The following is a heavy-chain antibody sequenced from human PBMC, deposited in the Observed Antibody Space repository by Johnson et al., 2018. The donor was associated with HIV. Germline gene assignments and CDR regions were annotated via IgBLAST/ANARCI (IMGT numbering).Heavy chain of an antibody. CDR3: ARAEPWDRRHYAFDI. V-gene: IGHV3-53*01. CDR1: GFTVSSTY. Sequence: VQLVESGGGVVQPGGSLRLSCAASGFTVSSTYMSWVRQAPGKGLEWVSAIYSGGDTYYADSMRGRLTISRDNSKNTVYLQMNSLRAEDTAVYYCARAEPWDRRHYAFDIWGQGTVVTVSS. CDR2: IYSGGDT. D-gene: IGHD1-1*01. J-gene: IGHJ3*02.